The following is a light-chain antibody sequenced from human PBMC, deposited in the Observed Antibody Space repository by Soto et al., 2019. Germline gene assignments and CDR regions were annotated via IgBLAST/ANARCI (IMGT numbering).Light chain of an antibody. CDR2: GAS. J-gene: IGKJ1*01. V-gene: IGKV3-20*01. Sequence: EIVLTQSPGTLSLSPGERATLSCRASQSVSSSYLAWYQQKPGQAPRLIIYGASSRATGIPDRFRGSGSGTDFTLTISRLEPEDFAVYYCQRYGSSPWTFGQGTKVEIK. CDR1: QSVSSSY. CDR3: QRYGSSPWT.